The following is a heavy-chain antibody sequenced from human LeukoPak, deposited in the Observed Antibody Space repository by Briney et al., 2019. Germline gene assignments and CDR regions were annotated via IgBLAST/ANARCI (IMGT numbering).Heavy chain of an antibody. Sequence: GGSLRLSCAASGLTFTSYSMNWIRQAPGKGLEWVSSISSSSSYIYYADSVKGRFTISRDNAKNSLYLQINSLRATDTAVYYCACDVVGAPLADYWGQGTLVTVSS. D-gene: IGHD2-15*01. CDR2: ISSSSSYI. V-gene: IGHV3-21*03. CDR3: ACDVVGAPLADY. CDR1: GLTFTSYS. J-gene: IGHJ4*02.